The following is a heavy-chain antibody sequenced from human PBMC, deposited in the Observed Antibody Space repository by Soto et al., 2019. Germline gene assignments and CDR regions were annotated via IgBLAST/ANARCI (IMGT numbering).Heavy chain of an antibody. CDR3: VRDMFLITMVR. Sequence: GASVKVSCKASGYTFTGYYMHWVRQAPGQGLEWMGWINPNSGGTNYAQKFQGRVTMTRDTSISTAYMELRRLRYDDTAVYYCVRDMFLITMVRWGKGPLITVSS. CDR2: INPNSGGT. CDR1: GYTFTGYY. D-gene: IGHD3-10*01. J-gene: IGHJ4*02. V-gene: IGHV1-2*02.